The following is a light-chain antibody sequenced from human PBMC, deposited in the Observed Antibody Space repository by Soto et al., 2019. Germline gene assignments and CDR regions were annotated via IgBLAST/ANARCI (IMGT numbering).Light chain of an antibody. CDR2: GAS. Sequence: EIGMQQSPATLSVSPGERATLSCRTSQSVSSNLAWYPQRPGQAPRLXXYGASTRATGIPARFSGSGSGTELTLTINSLQSEAFAVYDCQQYNNCPMWTFGQGTKVDI. V-gene: IGKV3-15*01. J-gene: IGKJ1*01. CDR3: QQYNNCPMWT. CDR1: QSVSSN.